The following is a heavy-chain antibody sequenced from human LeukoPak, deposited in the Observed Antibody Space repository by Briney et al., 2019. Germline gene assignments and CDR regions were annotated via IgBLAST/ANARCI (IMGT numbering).Heavy chain of an antibody. Sequence: PGGSLRLSCAASGFTFRSYGMHWVRQAPGKGLEWVAVIWYDGSNKYYTDSVKGRFTISRDNSKNTLYLQMNSLRAEDTAVYYCARDSGSSHGRYYYYYMDVWGKGTTVTVSS. D-gene: IGHD1-26*01. V-gene: IGHV3-33*08. CDR3: ARDSGSSHGRYYYYYMDV. CDR1: GFTFRSYG. J-gene: IGHJ6*03. CDR2: IWYDGSNK.